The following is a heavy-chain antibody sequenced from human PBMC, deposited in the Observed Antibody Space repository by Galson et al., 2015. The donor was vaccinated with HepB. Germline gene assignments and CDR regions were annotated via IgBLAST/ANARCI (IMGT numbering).Heavy chain of an antibody. V-gene: IGHV4-39*07. J-gene: IGHJ3*02. D-gene: IGHD6-6*01. CDR2: IYYSGST. CDR3: ARDLLNLLGGTSTLKRYSSSGEDAFDI. Sequence: LSLTCTVSGGSISSSSYYWGWIRQPPGKGLEWIGSIYYSGSTYYNPSLKSRVTISVDTSKNQFSLKLSSVTAADTAVYYCARDLLNLLGGTSTLKRYSSSGEDAFDIWGQGTMVTVSS. CDR1: GGSISSSSYY.